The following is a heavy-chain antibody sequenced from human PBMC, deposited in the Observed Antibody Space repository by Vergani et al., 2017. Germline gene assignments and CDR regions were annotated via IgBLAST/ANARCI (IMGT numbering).Heavy chain of an antibody. J-gene: IGHJ6*02. V-gene: IGHV1-18*01. CDR1: GYTFTSYG. CDR3: SRGGFYTSRNDFKFYGLGV. D-gene: IGHD3-3*01. Sequence: QVQLVQSGAEVKKPGASVKVSCKASGYTFTSYGINWVRQAPGQGLEWMGWISAYSGETRYARSLQGRVTMTTDASTNTAYMSLRSLRSDDTAIYYCSRGGFYTSRNDFKFYGLGVWGQGTTVTVTS. CDR2: ISAYSGET.